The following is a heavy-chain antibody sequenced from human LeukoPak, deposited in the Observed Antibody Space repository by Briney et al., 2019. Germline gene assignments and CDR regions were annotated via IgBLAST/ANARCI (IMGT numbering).Heavy chain of an antibody. CDR3: AKGFRTGVGPYVGYHYYMDV. CDR1: GFTFSTYS. CDR2: IGGSGNFI. J-gene: IGHJ6*03. V-gene: IGHV3-23*01. Sequence: GGSLRLSCAGSGFTFSTYSIKWVRQAPGKGLEWVSHIGGSGNFIYYADSVKGRFTISRDNSKNTLYLQMNSLRDEDTGVYYCAKGFRTGVGPYVGYHYYMDVWGKGATVTVSS. D-gene: IGHD1-26*01.